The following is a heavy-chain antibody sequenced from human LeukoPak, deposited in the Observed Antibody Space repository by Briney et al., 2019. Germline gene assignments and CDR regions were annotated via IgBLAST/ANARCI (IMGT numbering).Heavy chain of an antibody. CDR1: GGSISSYY. CDR2: ISYGGAT. CDR3: ARHGGTLDYFDY. D-gene: IGHD1-26*01. J-gene: IGHJ4*02. Sequence: PSETLSLTCTVSGGSISSYYWSWIRQPPGKGLEWIGYISYGGATSYNPSLKRRVTISVDSPKNRFSLRLSSLTAADTALYYCARHGGTLDYFDYWGPGPLVTVSS. V-gene: IGHV4-59*08.